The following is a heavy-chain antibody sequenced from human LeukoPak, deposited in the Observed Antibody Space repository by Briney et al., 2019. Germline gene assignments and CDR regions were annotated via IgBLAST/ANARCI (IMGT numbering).Heavy chain of an antibody. J-gene: IGHJ6*03. V-gene: IGHV3-21*01. CDR1: GFTFSSYS. Sequence: GGSLRLSCAASGFTFSSYSMYWVRQAPGKGLEWVSSISSSSSYIYYADSVKGRFTISRDNAKNSLYLQMNSLRAEDTAVYYCARATLDYDFWSGYSHFYYYYYMDVWGKGTTVTVSS. CDR2: ISSSSSYI. D-gene: IGHD3-3*01. CDR3: ARATLDYDFWSGYSHFYYYYYMDV.